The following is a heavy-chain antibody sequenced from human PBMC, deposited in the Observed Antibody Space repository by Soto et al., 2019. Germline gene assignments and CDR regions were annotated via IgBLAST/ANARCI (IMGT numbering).Heavy chain of an antibody. Sequence: GASVKVSCKVSGYTLTELSMHWVRHAPGKGLEWMGGFDPEDGETIYAQKFQGRVTMTEDTSTDTAYMELSSLRSEDTAVYYCTTLASILKAFDIWGQGTMVTVSS. J-gene: IGHJ3*02. CDR1: GYTLTELS. V-gene: IGHV1-24*01. D-gene: IGHD6-6*01. CDR3: TTLASILKAFDI. CDR2: FDPEDGET.